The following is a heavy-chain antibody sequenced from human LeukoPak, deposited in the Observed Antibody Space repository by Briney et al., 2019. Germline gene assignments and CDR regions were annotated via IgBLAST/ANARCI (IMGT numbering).Heavy chain of an antibody. V-gene: IGHV3-21*01. CDR1: GFSFSSYS. Sequence: PGGSLRLSCVASGFSFSSYSMNWVRQAPGKGLEWVSSISSSSSYIYYADSVKGRFTISRDNAKNSLYLQMNSLRAEDTAVYYCARVLGRDVGWYDYWGQGTLVTVSS. D-gene: IGHD6-19*01. CDR2: ISSSSSYI. CDR3: ARVLGRDVGWYDY. J-gene: IGHJ4*02.